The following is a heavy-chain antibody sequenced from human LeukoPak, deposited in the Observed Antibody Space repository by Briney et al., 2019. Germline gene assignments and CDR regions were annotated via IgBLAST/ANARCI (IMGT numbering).Heavy chain of an antibody. V-gene: IGHV1-8*01. Sequence: GASVKVSCKASGYTFTSYDINWVRQATGQGLEWMGWMNPNSGNTGYAQKFQGRVTMTRNTSISTAYMELSSLRSEDTAVYYCARTKHLYCSNTSCYDDVDYYYYYMDVWGKGTTITIS. J-gene: IGHJ6*03. D-gene: IGHD2-2*01. CDR3: ARTKHLYCSNTSCYDDVDYYYYYMDV. CDR2: MNPNSGNT. CDR1: GYTFTSYD.